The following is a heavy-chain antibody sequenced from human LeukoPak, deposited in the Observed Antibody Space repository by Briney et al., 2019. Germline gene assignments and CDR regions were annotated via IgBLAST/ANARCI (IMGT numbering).Heavy chain of an antibody. J-gene: IGHJ3*02. CDR1: GGTFSSYA. CDR3: ARDSAYYYDSSPSNAFDI. V-gene: IGHV1-69*04. Sequence: ASVKVSCKASGGTFSSYAISWVRQAPGQGLEWIGRIIPILGIANYAQKFQGRVTITADKSTSTAYMELSSLRSEDTAVYYCARDSAYYYDSSPSNAFDIWGQGTMVTVSS. D-gene: IGHD3-22*01. CDR2: IIPILGIA.